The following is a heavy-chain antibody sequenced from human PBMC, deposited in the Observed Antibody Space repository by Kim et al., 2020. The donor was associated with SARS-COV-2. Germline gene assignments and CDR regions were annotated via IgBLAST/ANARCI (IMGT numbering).Heavy chain of an antibody. Sequence: SENLSLTCTVSGGSISSYYWSWIRQPPGKGLEWIGYIYYSGSTNYNPSLKSRVTISVDTSKNQFSLKLSSVTAADTAVYYCARGGTTSWYFDLWGRGTLVTVSS. CDR1: GGSISSYY. CDR3: ARGGTTSWYFDL. CDR2: IYYSGST. V-gene: IGHV4-59*01. J-gene: IGHJ2*01. D-gene: IGHD4-17*01.